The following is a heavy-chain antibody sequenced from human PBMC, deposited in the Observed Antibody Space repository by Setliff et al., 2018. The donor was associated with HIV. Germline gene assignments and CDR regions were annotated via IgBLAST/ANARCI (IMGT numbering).Heavy chain of an antibody. CDR2: INWNGAAT. D-gene: IGHD6-19*01. J-gene: IGHJ4*02. CDR1: GFTFDDYG. CDR3: ASLFSKEVAGDDY. V-gene: IGHV3-20*04. Sequence: GGSLRLSCTASGFTFDDYGMARVRQAPGKGLEWVSGINWNGAATGYADSVKGRFTISRDNTKNSLYLQMNRLRAEDTALYYCASLFSKEVAGDDYWGQGTLVTVSS.